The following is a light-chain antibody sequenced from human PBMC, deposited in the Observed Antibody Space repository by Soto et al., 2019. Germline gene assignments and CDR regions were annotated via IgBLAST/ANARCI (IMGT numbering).Light chain of an antibody. V-gene: IGLV2-14*01. Sequence: QSVLTQPASVSGSPGQSITITCAGTNSDVGDYNYVSWYQLHPGKAPKLIIYEVTNRPSAVSDRFSGSKSGNTASLTISGLQTEDEAEYYCSSYGGRSLGVVFGGGTKVTVL. J-gene: IGLJ2*01. CDR3: SSYGGRSLGVV. CDR1: NSDVGDYNY. CDR2: EVT.